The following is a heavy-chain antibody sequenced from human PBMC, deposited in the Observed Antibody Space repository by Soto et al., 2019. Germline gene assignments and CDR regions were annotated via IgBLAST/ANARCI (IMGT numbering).Heavy chain of an antibody. Sequence: ESLKISCKGSGYSFTSYWISWVRQMPGKGLEWMGRIDPSDSYTNYSPSFQGHVTISADKSISTAYLQWSSLKASDTAMYYCASGYCSGGSCYSPTTYGMDVWGQGTTVTVSS. CDR3: ASGYCSGGSCYSPTTYGMDV. V-gene: IGHV5-10-1*01. CDR1: GYSFTSYW. CDR2: IDPSDSYT. J-gene: IGHJ6*02. D-gene: IGHD2-15*01.